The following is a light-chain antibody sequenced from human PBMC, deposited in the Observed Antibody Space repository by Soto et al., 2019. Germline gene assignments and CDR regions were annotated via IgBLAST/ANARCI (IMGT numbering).Light chain of an antibody. J-gene: IGKJ2*01. CDR3: QQSDSTPYT. V-gene: IGKV1-39*01. CDR1: QSISTF. CDR2: AAS. Sequence: DIQVTQSPSSLSASVGDRVTINCRASQSISTFLNWYQQKPGQAPKVLISAASTLQSGVPSRFSGRGSGTDFTLTICSLQPEDFATYYCQQSDSTPYTFGQGTTLETK.